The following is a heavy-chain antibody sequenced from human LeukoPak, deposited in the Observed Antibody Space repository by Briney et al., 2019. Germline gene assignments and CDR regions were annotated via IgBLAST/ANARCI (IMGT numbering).Heavy chain of an antibody. J-gene: IGHJ4*02. Sequence: GGSLSLSGAASGFTFTKYWLTWVRQAPGKGLEWVGNIKQDGSDKNYMDSVKGRFTISRDNTKNSVYLQMSSLRAEDTAVYYCAREVWGPEYWGQETLVTVSS. CDR3: AREVWGPEY. CDR2: IKQDGSDK. D-gene: IGHD1-14*01. CDR1: GFTFTKYW. V-gene: IGHV3-7*01.